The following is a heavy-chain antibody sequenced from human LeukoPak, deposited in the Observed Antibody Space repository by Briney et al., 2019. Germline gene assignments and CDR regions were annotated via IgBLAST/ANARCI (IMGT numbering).Heavy chain of an antibody. CDR2: IYHSGST. D-gene: IGHD4-17*01. V-gene: IGHV4-59*12. Sequence: PSETLSLTCTVSGGSISSYYWSWIRQPPGKGLEWIGYIYHSGSTYYNPSLKSRVTISVDRSKNQFSLKLSSVTAADTAVYYCARVAVTKIFDYWGQGTLVTVSS. J-gene: IGHJ4*02. CDR1: GGSISSYY. CDR3: ARVAVTKIFDY.